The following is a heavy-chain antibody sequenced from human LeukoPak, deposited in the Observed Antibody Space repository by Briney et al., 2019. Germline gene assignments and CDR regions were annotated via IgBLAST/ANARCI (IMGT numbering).Heavy chain of an antibody. CDR1: DYSISSIYY. J-gene: IGHJ4*02. CDR2: IHHTGNT. Sequence: SETLSLTCTVSDYSISSIYYWAWIRQPPGKGLEWIGSIHHTGNTYYNPSLKSRVTISVDTSKNQFSLKVSSVTAADTAVYYCAREALQQPHYWGQGTLVTVSS. CDR3: AREALQQPHY. V-gene: IGHV4-38-2*02. D-gene: IGHD1/OR15-1a*01.